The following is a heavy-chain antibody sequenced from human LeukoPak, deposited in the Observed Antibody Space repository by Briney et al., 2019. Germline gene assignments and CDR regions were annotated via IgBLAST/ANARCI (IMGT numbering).Heavy chain of an antibody. Sequence: SVKVSCKASGGTFSSYAISWVRQAPGQGLEWMGRIIPIFGTANYAQKFQGRVTITADKSTSTAYMELSSPRSEDTAVYYCARVGRNRDYGDYVRWFDPWGQGTLVTVSS. CDR2: IIPIFGTA. D-gene: IGHD4-17*01. J-gene: IGHJ5*02. CDR3: ARVGRNRDYGDYVRWFDP. CDR1: GGTFSSYA. V-gene: IGHV1-69*06.